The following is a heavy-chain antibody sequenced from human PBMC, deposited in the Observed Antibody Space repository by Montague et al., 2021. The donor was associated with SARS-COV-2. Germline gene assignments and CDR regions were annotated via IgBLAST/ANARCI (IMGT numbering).Heavy chain of an antibody. Sequence: SETLSLTCGVSGGSFGDDHWSWVRQPPGKGLERIGDIKQSGSTNYNPSLKSRVTISVDTSKNQFSLKLTPVTAADTAVYFCSRGHLSVSMIVVVFTSASCYGDYWGQGALVTVSS. D-gene: IGHD3-22*01. V-gene: IGHV4-34*01. CDR1: GGSFGDDH. J-gene: IGHJ4*02. CDR2: IKQSGST. CDR3: SRGHLSVSMIVVVFTSASCYGDY.